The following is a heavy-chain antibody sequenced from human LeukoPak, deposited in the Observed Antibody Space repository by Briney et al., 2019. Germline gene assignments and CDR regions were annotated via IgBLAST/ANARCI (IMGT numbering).Heavy chain of an antibody. D-gene: IGHD3-22*01. Sequence: GGSLRLSCAASGFTFSDYYMSWIRQAPGKGLEWVSYISSSGSTIYYADSVKGRFTISRDNAKNSLYLQMNSLRAEDTALYYCAKDGNYYDSSGPSGVFDYWGQGTLVTVSS. J-gene: IGHJ4*02. CDR3: AKDGNYYDSSGPSGVFDY. CDR2: ISSSGSTI. V-gene: IGHV3-11*01. CDR1: GFTFSDYY.